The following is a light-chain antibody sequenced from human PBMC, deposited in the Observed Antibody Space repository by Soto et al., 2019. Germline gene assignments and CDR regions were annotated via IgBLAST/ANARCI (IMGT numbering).Light chain of an antibody. Sequence: DIVMPQSPLSLPVTPGEPASISCRSSQSLLHSNGYNYLDWYLQKPGQSPQLLIYLGSNRASGVPDRFSGSGSGTDFTLKISRVEAEDVGVYYCMQGTHWPTFSQGTRLEI. J-gene: IGKJ5*01. CDR1: QSLLHSNGYNY. CDR2: LGS. CDR3: MQGTHWPT. V-gene: IGKV2-28*01.